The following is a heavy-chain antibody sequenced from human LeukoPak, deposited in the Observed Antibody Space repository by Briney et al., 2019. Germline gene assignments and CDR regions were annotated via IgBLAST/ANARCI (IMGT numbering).Heavy chain of an antibody. J-gene: IGHJ5*02. CDR1: GFTFSTYA. V-gene: IGHV3-30-3*01. D-gene: IGHD3-3*01. CDR3: AREGETLTIFGVVISSNWFDP. Sequence: PGGSLRLSCAASGFTFSTYAMHWVRQAPGKGLEWVAVISYDGSNKYYADSVKGRFTISRDNSKNTLYLQMNSLRAEDTAVYYCAREGETLTIFGVVISSNWFDPWGQGTLVTVSS. CDR2: ISYDGSNK.